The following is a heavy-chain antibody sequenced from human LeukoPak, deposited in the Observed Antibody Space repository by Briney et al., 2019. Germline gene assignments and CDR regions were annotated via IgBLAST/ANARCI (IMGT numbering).Heavy chain of an antibody. CDR3: ARRLRLRTSSSWSKPTYYFDY. CDR2: IYPGGSET. J-gene: IGHJ4*02. CDR1: GYSFSSYW. D-gene: IGHD6-13*01. Sequence: GESLKISCKGLGYSFSSYWSAWVRQRPGKGLEWMGIIYPGGSETRYDPSFEGQVTISADKSINTAYLQWSSLKASDTAIYYCARRLRLRTSSSWSKPTYYFDYWGQGTLVTVSS. V-gene: IGHV5-51*01.